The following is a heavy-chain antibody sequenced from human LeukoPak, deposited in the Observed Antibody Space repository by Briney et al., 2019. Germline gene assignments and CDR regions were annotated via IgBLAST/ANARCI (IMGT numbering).Heavy chain of an antibody. J-gene: IGHJ4*02. Sequence: PGGSLRLSCAASGFTFSSYWMSWVRQAPGKGLEWVANIKQGGSEKYYVDSVKGRFTISRDNAKNSLYLQMNSLRAEDTAVYYCASGDFWSGYYLNYWGQGTLVTVSS. D-gene: IGHD3-3*01. V-gene: IGHV3-7*01. CDR2: IKQGGSEK. CDR1: GFTFSSYW. CDR3: ASGDFWSGYYLNY.